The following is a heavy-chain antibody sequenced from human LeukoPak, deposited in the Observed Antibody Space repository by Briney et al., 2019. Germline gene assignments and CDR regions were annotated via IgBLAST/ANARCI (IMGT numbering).Heavy chain of an antibody. D-gene: IGHD2-21*02. CDR1: GFTFDDYT. V-gene: IGHV3-43*01. Sequence: PGGSLRLSCAASGFTFDDYTMHWVRQAPGKGLEWVSLISWDGGSTYYADSVKGRFTISRDNSKNTPYLQMNSLRAEDTAVYYCAKVLGDPYYFDYWGQGTLVTVSS. CDR3: AKVLGDPYYFDY. CDR2: ISWDGGST. J-gene: IGHJ4*02.